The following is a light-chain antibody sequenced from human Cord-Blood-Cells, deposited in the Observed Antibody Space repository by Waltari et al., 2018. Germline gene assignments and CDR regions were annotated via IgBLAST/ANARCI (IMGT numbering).Light chain of an antibody. V-gene: IGLV4-69*01. Sequence: QLVLPQSPSASAFLGASVKLTCTLSSGHSSYAIAWHQQQPEKGPRYLMKLNSDGSHSEGDGIPDRFSGSSSGAERYLTISSRQSEDEADYYWQTWGTGIHWVFGGGTKLTVL. J-gene: IGLJ3*02. CDR3: QTWGTGIHWV. CDR1: SGHSSYA. CDR2: LNSDGSH.